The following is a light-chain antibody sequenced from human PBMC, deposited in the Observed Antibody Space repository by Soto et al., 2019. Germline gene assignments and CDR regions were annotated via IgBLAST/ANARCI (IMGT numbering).Light chain of an antibody. CDR2: GAS. CDR1: QSVSSN. J-gene: IGKJ4*01. Sequence: EIVMTQSPATLSVSPGERATLSCRASQSVSSNLAWYQQKPGQAPRLLIYGASTRATGIPARFSGSGSGTECTLTISSRQSEDFAVYYWQQYNNWPPLTFGGGTKVEIK. CDR3: QQYNNWPPLT. V-gene: IGKV3-15*01.